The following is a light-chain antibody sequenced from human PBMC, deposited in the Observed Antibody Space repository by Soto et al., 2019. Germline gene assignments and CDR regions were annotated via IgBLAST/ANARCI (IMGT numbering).Light chain of an antibody. CDR1: QSISSW. CDR2: DAS. V-gene: IGKV1-5*01. J-gene: IGKJ1*01. Sequence: DIQMTQSPSTLSASVGDRVTITCRASQSISSWLAWYQQKPGKAPKLLIYDASSLEGGVPSRFSGSGSGTEFSLPISSLQPDDFATSYCQQYNSYYPWTFGQGTKVEIK. CDR3: QQYNSYYPWT.